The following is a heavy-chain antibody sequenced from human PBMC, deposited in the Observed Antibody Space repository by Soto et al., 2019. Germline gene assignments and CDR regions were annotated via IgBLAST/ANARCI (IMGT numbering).Heavy chain of an antibody. D-gene: IGHD3-22*01. CDR3: ARVGPWVPYYYDSSPYTFENWFDP. CDR1: GGSFSGYF. V-gene: IGHV4-34*01. J-gene: IGHJ5*02. Sequence: SETLSLTCAVYGGSFSGYFWGWVRQPPGKGLEWIGSIYHGGSTYYNPSLNSRVTLSIDMTNNHVSLILNSVTAADTAVYYCARVGPWVPYYYDSSPYTFENWFDPWGQGTLVTVSS. CDR2: IYHGGST.